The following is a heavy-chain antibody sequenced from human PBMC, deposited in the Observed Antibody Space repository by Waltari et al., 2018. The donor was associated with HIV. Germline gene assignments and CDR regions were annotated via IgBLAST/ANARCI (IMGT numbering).Heavy chain of an antibody. Sequence: QLQLQESGSGLVKPSQTLSLTCAVSGGSISSGGYSWSWIRQPPGKGLEWIGYLYPSGSTDYNPSRKSRVTISVDRSKNQFSLKLSSVTAADTAVYYCARGLGSSWEYYYYGMDVWGQGTTVTVSS. CDR1: GGSISSGGYS. CDR3: ARGLGSSWEYYYYGMDV. V-gene: IGHV4-30-2*01. J-gene: IGHJ6*02. CDR2: LYPSGST. D-gene: IGHD6-13*01.